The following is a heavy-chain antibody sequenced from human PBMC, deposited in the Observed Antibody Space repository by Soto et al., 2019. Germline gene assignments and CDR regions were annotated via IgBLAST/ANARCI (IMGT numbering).Heavy chain of an antibody. CDR3: ARNGAAAVLSEVTEYFQH. J-gene: IGHJ1*01. CDR1: GFTFSSYA. CDR2: ISYDGSNK. D-gene: IGHD6-13*01. Sequence: QVQLVESGGGVVQPGRSLRLSCAASGFTFSSYAMHWVRQAPGKGLEWVEVISYDGSNKYYADSVKGRFTISRDNSKNTLYLQMNSLRAEDTAVYYCARNGAAAVLSEVTEYFQHWGQGTLVTVSS. V-gene: IGHV3-30-3*01.